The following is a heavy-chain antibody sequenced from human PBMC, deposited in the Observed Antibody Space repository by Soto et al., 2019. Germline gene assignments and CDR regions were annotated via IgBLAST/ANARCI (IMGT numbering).Heavy chain of an antibody. CDR2: INHSGST. V-gene: IGHV4-34*01. Sequence: HVHLQQWGAGLLKPSETLSLTCAVYGGSCIGYYWSWIRQPPGKGLEWIGEINHSGSTNYNPSLKSRVTISVDTSKNQFSLKLSSVTAADTAVYYCARNRNRWLQFTWGFDPWGQGTLVTVSS. D-gene: IGHD5-12*01. J-gene: IGHJ5*02. CDR3: ARNRNRWLQFTWGFDP. CDR1: GGSCIGYY.